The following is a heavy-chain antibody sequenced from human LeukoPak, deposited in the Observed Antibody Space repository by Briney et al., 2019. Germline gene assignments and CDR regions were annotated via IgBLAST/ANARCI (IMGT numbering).Heavy chain of an antibody. CDR1: GFTFSRYW. J-gene: IGHJ1*01. D-gene: IGHD3-22*01. CDR3: ARAPAEIGGYYPEYFRH. Sequence: PGGSLRLSCAASGFTFSRYWMYWVRQAPGKGLVWVSRIKSDGSTNYADSVKGRFTISRDNAKNTVSLQMNSLRAEDTGVYYCARAPAEIGGYYPEYFRHWGQGTLVTVSS. CDR2: IKSDGST. V-gene: IGHV3-74*01.